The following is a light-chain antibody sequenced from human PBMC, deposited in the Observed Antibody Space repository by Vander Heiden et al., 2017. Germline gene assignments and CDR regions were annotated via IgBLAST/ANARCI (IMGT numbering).Light chain of an antibody. CDR1: QSVSSSY. Sequence: EIVLTQSPCTLSLSPGETATLSCSARQSVSSSYLAWYQQKPGQAPRLLIYGASSRATGIPDRFSGSGSGTDFTLTISRLEPEDVAVYYCQQYGSSPYTFGQGTKLEIK. J-gene: IGKJ2*01. CDR2: GAS. CDR3: QQYGSSPYT. V-gene: IGKV3-20*01.